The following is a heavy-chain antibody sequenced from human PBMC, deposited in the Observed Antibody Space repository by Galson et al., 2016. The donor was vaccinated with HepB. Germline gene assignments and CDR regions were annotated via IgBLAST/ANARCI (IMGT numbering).Heavy chain of an antibody. J-gene: IGHJ5*02. Sequence: SLRLSCAASGFTFSYYWMSWVRQAPGKGLEWVANVNQDGGEKYYVDSVKGRFTISSDNGENTLFLQMNSLTPQDTAVYYCARGQGGFEGFVHWGQGTLVTVS. D-gene: IGHD3-10*01. CDR2: VNQDGGEK. V-gene: IGHV3-7*01. CDR3: ARGQGGFEGFVH. CDR1: GFTFSYYW.